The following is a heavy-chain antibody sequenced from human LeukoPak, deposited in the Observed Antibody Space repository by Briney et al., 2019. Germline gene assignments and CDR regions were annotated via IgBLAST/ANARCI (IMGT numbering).Heavy chain of an antibody. Sequence: SGTLSLTCVVSGGSIDDNYLWSWVRQPPGKGLEWIGEMYLSGTTHSNPSVKSRVTISIDKSKNQFFLNLSSVTAADTAVYYCAGLVGRYSSGLYYYYFDYWGQGTLVTVSS. CDR2: MYLSGTT. CDR3: AGLVGRYSSGLYYYYFDY. D-gene: IGHD3-22*01. CDR1: GGSIDDNYL. J-gene: IGHJ4*02. V-gene: IGHV4-4*02.